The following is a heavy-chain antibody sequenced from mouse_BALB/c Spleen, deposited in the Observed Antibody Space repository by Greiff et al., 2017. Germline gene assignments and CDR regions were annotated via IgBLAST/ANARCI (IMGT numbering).Heavy chain of an antibody. D-gene: IGHD4-1*01. CDR1: GFTFSDYY. CDR2: ISDGGSYT. CDR3: ASLWEGDY. J-gene: IGHJ4*01. V-gene: IGHV5-4*02. Sequence: DVMLVESGGGLVKPGGSLKLSCAASGFTFSDYYMYWVRQTPEKRLEWVATISDGGSYTYYPDSVKGRFTISRDNAKNNLYLQMSSLKSEDTAMYYCASLWEGDYWRQGTSVTVSS.